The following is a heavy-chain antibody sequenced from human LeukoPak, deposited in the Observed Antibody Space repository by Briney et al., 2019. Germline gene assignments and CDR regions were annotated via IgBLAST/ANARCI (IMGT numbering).Heavy chain of an antibody. Sequence: GGSLRLSCAASGFTFSSYWMSWVRQAPGKGLEWVANIKQDGSEKYYVDSVKGRFTISRDNAKNSLYLQMNSLRAEDTAVYYCARDRHYYYVSSGYYWSFWGQGALVTVSS. CDR1: GFTFSSYW. CDR2: IKQDGSEK. J-gene: IGHJ4*02. D-gene: IGHD3-22*01. CDR3: ARDRHYYYVSSGYYWSF. V-gene: IGHV3-7*01.